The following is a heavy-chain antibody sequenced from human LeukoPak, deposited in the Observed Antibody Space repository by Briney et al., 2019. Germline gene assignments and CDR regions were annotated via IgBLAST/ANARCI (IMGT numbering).Heavy chain of an antibody. CDR3: ARDYCGGGCFPDS. J-gene: IGHJ4*02. Sequence: ASVTVSCKTSGYTFTGYYVHWVRQAPGQGLEWMGRINPNSGDTNYAQKFQGRVTMTRDTSISTAYMELSRLRSDDTAVYYCARDYCGGGCFPDSWGQGTLVTVSS. D-gene: IGHD2-21*02. CDR1: GYTFTGYY. V-gene: IGHV1-2*06. CDR2: INPNSGDT.